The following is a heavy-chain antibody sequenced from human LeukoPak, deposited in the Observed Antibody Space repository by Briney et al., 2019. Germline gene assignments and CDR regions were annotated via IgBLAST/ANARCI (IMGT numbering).Heavy chain of an antibody. CDR1: GYSFSTYG. Sequence: ASVTVSCTSSGYSFSTYGISWVRQAPGQGLEWMGWISTYNGNTNYAQKFQGRVTMTTDTSTNTAYMELRSLRSDDTAVYYCARDLDYYDSSGSGWFDPWGQGTLVTVSS. D-gene: IGHD3-22*01. CDR2: ISTYNGNT. CDR3: ARDLDYYDSSGSGWFDP. J-gene: IGHJ5*02. V-gene: IGHV1-18*01.